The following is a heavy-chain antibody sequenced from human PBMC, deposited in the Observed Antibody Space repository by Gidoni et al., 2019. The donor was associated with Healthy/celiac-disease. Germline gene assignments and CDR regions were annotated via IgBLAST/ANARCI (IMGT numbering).Heavy chain of an antibody. CDR3: AREGGYCSGGSCYAELNGMDV. V-gene: IGHV3-74*01. CDR1: GFTFSSYW. D-gene: IGHD2-15*01. J-gene: IGHJ6*02. CDR2: INSDGSST. Sequence: CPASGFTFSSYWMHWVRQAPGKGLVWVSRINSDGSSTSYADSVKGRFTISRDNAKNTLYLQMNSLRAEDTAVYYCAREGGYCSGGSCYAELNGMDVWGQGTTVTVSS.